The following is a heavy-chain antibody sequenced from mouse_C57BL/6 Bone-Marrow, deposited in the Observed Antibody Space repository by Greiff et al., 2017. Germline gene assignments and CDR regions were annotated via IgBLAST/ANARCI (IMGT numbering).Heavy chain of an antibody. CDR3: AIHGTTVGYFDY. Sequence: LVESGAELVKPGASVKLSCKASGYTFTEYTIHWVKQRSGQGLEWIGWFYPGSGGIKYNEKFKDKATLTADESSSTVYMELSSLTSEDSAVYFCAIHGTTVGYFDYWGQGTTLTGSS. CDR1: GYTFTEYT. V-gene: IGHV1-62-2*01. CDR2: FYPGSGGI. J-gene: IGHJ2*01. D-gene: IGHD1-1*01.